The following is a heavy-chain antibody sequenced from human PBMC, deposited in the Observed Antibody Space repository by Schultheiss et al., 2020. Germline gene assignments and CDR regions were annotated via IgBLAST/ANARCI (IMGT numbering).Heavy chain of an antibody. J-gene: IGHJ4*02. CDR1: GGSISSGSYS. D-gene: IGHD6-13*01. CDR3: ARDVWVLGVAAEPFDY. V-gene: IGHV4-31*03. Sequence: SATLSLTCTVSGGSISSGSYSWSWIRQPPGKGLEWIGYIYYSGSTYYNPSLKSRVTISVDTSKNQFSLKLSSVTAADTAVYYCARDVWVLGVAAEPFDYWGQGTLVTVSS. CDR2: IYYSGST.